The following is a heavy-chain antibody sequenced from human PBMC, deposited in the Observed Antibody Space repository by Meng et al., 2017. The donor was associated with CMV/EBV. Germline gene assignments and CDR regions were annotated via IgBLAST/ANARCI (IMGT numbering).Heavy chain of an antibody. CDR1: GFTVSSYY. J-gene: IGHJ6*02. CDR2: ISSSGSTI. V-gene: IGHV3-11*04. Sequence: GESLKISCAASGFTVSSYYMSWVRQAPGTGLEWVSYISSSGSTIYLADSVKGRFTISRDNAKNSLYLQMNSLSAEDTAVYYCAGYSNYGLYYYYGMDVWGQGTTVTVSS. CDR3: AGYSNYGLYYYYGMDV. D-gene: IGHD4-11*01.